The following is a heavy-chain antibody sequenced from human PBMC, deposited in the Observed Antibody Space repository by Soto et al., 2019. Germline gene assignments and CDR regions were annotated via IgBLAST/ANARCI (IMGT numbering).Heavy chain of an antibody. CDR2: INPSGGST. CDR1: GYTFTSYY. D-gene: IGHD3-3*01. Sequence: ASVKVSCKASGYTFTSYYMHWVRQAPGQGLEWMGIINPSGGSTSYAQKFQGRVTMTRDTSTSTVYMELSSLRSEDTAAYYCARDQSAIFGVVIGPRDYYYGMDVWGQGTTVTVSS. CDR3: ARDQSAIFGVVIGPRDYYYGMDV. J-gene: IGHJ6*02. V-gene: IGHV1-46*01.